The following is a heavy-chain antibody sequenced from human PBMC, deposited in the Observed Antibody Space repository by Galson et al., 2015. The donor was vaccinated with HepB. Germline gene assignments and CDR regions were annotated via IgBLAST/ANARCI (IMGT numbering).Heavy chain of an antibody. CDR3: AREWFGELFYYYYGMDV. D-gene: IGHD3-10*01. Sequence: SVKVSCKASGYTFTSYAMHWVRQAPGQRLEWMGWVNAGNGNTEYSQKFQGRVTITRDTSASTAYMELSSLRSEDTAVYYCAREWFGELFYYYYGMDVWGQGTTVTVSS. V-gene: IGHV1-3*01. J-gene: IGHJ6*02. CDR2: VNAGNGNT. CDR1: GYTFTSYA.